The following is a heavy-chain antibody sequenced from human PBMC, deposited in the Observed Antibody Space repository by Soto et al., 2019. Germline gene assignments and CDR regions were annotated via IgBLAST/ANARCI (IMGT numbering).Heavy chain of an antibody. CDR3: ARLGGYCSGTSGYGHYGMDV. D-gene: IGHD2-2*01. V-gene: IGHV4-39*01. CDR1: GGSISSGPYS. Sequence: PSETLSLTCTVSGGSISSGPYSWGWIRQPPGKGLEWIGTFHYSGSTYYSPSLESRVTISVDTSKNQFSLKVSSVTAADTAVYYCARLGGYCSGTSGYGHYGMDVCGQGTTVTVSS. CDR2: FHYSGST. J-gene: IGHJ6*02.